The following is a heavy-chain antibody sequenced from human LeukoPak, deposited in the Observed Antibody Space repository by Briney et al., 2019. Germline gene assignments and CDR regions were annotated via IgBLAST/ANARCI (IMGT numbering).Heavy chain of an antibody. J-gene: IGHJ4*02. CDR1: GGTFSSYA. CDR2: IIPILGTA. V-gene: IGHV1-69*04. Sequence: SVKVSCKASGGTFSSYAISWVRQAPGQGLEWMGRIIPILGTANYAQKFQGRVTITADKSTSTAYMELSSLRSEDTAVYYCARVYSSGWLDYWGQGTLVTVSS. CDR3: ARVYSSGWLDY. D-gene: IGHD6-19*01.